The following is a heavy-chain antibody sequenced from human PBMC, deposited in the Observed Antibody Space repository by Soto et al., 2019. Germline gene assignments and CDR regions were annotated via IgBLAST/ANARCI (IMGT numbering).Heavy chain of an antibody. Sequence: EVQLVESGGGLVQPGGSLRLSCAASGFTVSSNYMSWVRQAPGKGLEWVSVIYSGGSTYYADSVKGRFTISRDNSKNTLYLQMNSLRAEDTAVYYCARDMTVVTASTPTVDGMDVWGQRTTVTVSS. CDR2: IYSGGST. V-gene: IGHV3-66*01. CDR1: GFTVSSNY. J-gene: IGHJ6*02. CDR3: ARDMTVVTASTPTVDGMDV. D-gene: IGHD2-21*02.